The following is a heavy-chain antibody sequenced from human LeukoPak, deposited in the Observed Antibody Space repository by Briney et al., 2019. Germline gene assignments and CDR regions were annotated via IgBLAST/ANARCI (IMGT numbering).Heavy chain of an antibody. Sequence: SQTLSLTCTVSGGSISSGSYYWSWIRQPAGKGLEWIGRIYTSGSTNYNPSLKSRDTISVDTSKNQLSLKLSSVTAADTAVYYCARVTVEREGYSSSWMGRYYYYMDVWGKGTTVTISS. V-gene: IGHV4-61*02. CDR2: IYTSGST. J-gene: IGHJ6*03. D-gene: IGHD6-13*01. CDR3: ARVTVEREGYSSSWMGRYYYYMDV. CDR1: GGSISSGSYY.